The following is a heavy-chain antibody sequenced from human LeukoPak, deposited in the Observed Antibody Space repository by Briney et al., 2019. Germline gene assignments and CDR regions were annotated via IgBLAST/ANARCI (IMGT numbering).Heavy chain of an antibody. D-gene: IGHD3-22*01. CDR1: GYPFSAYY. V-gene: IGHV1-2*02. Sequence: ASVKVSCKASGYPFSAYYMHWVRQAPGQGLGWMGWINPNTGGTNYAQKFQGRVTVTRDTSINTAYMELSRLRSDDTAVYYCARGDYDSSGGFDPWGQGTLVTVSS. J-gene: IGHJ5*02. CDR3: ARGDYDSSGGFDP. CDR2: INPNTGGT.